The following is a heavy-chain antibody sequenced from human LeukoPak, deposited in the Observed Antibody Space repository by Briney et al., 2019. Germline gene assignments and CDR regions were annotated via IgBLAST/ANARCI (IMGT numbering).Heavy chain of an antibody. V-gene: IGHV3-23*01. CDR2: ISGSGAAT. CDR1: GLTFRDHG. D-gene: IGHD1-1*01. CDR3: VKYTGGPHFYDY. Sequence: GGSLRLSCAASGLTFRDHGMAWVRQAAGKGLEWVSTISGSGAATYYADSVKGRFTISRDNSKNTLYLQMNSLRAEDTAVYFCVKYTGGPHFYDYWGQGTLVTVSS. J-gene: IGHJ4*02.